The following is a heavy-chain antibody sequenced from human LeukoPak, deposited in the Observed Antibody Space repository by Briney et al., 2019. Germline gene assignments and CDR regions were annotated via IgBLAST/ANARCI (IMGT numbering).Heavy chain of an antibody. V-gene: IGHV1-2*02. D-gene: IGHD3-3*01. CDR3: ARGPQLRFLEWLSDYYYYMDV. J-gene: IGHJ6*03. CDR2: INPNSGGT. CDR1: GYTFTGYY. Sequence: ASVKVSCKASGYTFTGYYMHWVRQAPGQGLEWMGWINPNSGGTNYAQKFQGRVTMTRDTSISTAYMELSSLRSEDTAVYYCARGPQLRFLEWLSDYYYYMDVWGKGTTVTVSS.